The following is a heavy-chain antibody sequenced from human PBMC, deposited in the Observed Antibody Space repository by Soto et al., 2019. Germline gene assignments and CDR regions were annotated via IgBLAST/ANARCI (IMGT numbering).Heavy chain of an antibody. CDR2: IWYDGSEQ. D-gene: IGHD7-27*01. CDR1: GFSFSQTA. CDR3: AKDWGTTGDGLLKGFLDV. V-gene: IGHV3-33*06. J-gene: IGHJ2*01. Sequence: QVQLVESGGGVAQPGRSLRLSCTASGFSFSQTAIHWVRQTPDKGLEWVAIIWYDGSEQYYADSVKGRFTISRDNSKNTGYLQMNSLRVDDTSVYYCAKDWGTTGDGLLKGFLDVWCRGTQVTVSS.